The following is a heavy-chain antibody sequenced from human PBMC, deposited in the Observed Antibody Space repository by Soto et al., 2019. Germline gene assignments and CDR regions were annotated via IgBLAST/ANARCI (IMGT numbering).Heavy chain of an antibody. CDR3: ARDNVVTPLYTEWELLSYYYYGMDV. CDR2: ISSSSSYI. D-gene: IGHD1-26*01. CDR1: GFTFSSYS. V-gene: IGHV3-21*01. Sequence: GGSLRLSCAASGFTFSSYSMNWVRQAPGKGLEWVSSISSSSSYIYYADSVKGRFTISRDNAKNSLYLQMNSLRAEDTAVYYCARDNVVTPLYTEWELLSYYYYGMDVWGQGTTVTVSS. J-gene: IGHJ6*02.